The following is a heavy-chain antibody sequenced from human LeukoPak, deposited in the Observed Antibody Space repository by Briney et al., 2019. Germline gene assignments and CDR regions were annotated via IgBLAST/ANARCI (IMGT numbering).Heavy chain of an antibody. D-gene: IGHD7-27*01. CDR2: ISGSGGST. V-gene: IGHV3-23*01. J-gene: IGHJ4*02. CDR3: AKDPALGLYFDY. Sequence: PGGSLRLSCAASGFTFSSYAMSWVRQAPGEGLEWVSAISGSGGSTYYADSVKGRFTISRDNSKNTLYLQMNSLRAEDTAVYYCAKDPALGLYFDYWGQGTLVTVSS. CDR1: GFTFSSYA.